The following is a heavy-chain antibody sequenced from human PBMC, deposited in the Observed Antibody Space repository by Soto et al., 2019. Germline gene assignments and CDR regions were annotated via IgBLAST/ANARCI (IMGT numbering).Heavy chain of an antibody. V-gene: IGHV3-21*01. Sequence: PGGSLRLSCAASGFTFSSYSMNWVRQAPGKGLEWVSSISSSSSYIYYADSVKGRFTISRDNAKNSLYLQMNSLRAEDTAVYYCARDLNLGYCTNGVCYTVSVPDPWGQGTLVTVSS. CDR1: GFTFSSYS. J-gene: IGHJ5*02. CDR2: ISSSSSYI. D-gene: IGHD2-8*01. CDR3: ARDLNLGYCTNGVCYTVSVPDP.